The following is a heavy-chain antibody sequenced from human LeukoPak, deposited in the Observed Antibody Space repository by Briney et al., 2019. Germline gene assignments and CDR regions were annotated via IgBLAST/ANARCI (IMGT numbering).Heavy chain of an antibody. CDR1: GDSVSSTTSY. V-gene: IGHV4-39*01. Sequence: SETLSLTCTVSGDSVSSTTSYWTWIRQPPGQGLEYIGSIFYSGITFYNPSLKSRVTMSVDTSKNQFSLKLNSVTAADTAVYFCARQMAGLFFNSWGQGTLVAVSS. D-gene: IGHD6-19*01. J-gene: IGHJ4*02. CDR2: IFYSGIT. CDR3: ARQMAGLFFNS.